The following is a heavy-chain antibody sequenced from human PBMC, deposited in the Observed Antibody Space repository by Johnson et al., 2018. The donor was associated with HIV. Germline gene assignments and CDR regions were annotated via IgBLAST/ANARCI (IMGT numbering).Heavy chain of an antibody. Sequence: QVRLVESGGGLIQPGGSLRLSCAASGFTFSSYGMHWVRQAPGKGLEWVAFIRYDGSNKYYADSVKGRFTISRDNSKNTLYLQMNSLRAEDTAVYYCAKERGIVVVRDAFDIWGQGTMVTVSS. CDR2: IRYDGSNK. CDR3: AKERGIVVVRDAFDI. D-gene: IGHD3-22*01. V-gene: IGHV3-30*02. CDR1: GFTFSSYG. J-gene: IGHJ3*02.